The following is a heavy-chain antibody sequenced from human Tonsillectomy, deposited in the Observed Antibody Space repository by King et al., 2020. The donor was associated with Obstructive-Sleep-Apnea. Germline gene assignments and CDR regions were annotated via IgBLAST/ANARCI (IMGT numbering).Heavy chain of an antibody. J-gene: IGHJ2*01. CDR3: SRAPFIXTDYXXSXXFXL. D-gene: IGHD4-11*01. CDR1: GFTVSNNY. CDR2: IYSGGTT. Sequence: VQLVESGGGLVQPGGSLRLSCAASGFTVSNNYISWVRQAPGKGLEWVSVIYSGGTTYYADSVKGRFTISRDISNNTLYLQMNSLKAEDSAVYYCSRAPFIXTDYXXSXXFXLXXRGTXVXVS. V-gene: IGHV3-66*01.